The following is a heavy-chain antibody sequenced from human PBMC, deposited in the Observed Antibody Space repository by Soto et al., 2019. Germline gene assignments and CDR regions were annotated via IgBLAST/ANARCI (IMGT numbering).Heavy chain of an antibody. CDR3: GRALWPHNYYYGMDV. CDR1: GYTFTSYY. V-gene: IGHV1-46*01. Sequence: ASVKVSCKASGYTFTSYYMHWVRQAPGQGLEWMGIINPSGGSTSYAQKFQGRVTMTRDTSTSTVYMELSSLRSEDTAVYYCGRALWPHNYYYGMDVWGQGTTVTVSS. CDR2: INPSGGST. D-gene: IGHD3-10*01. J-gene: IGHJ6*02.